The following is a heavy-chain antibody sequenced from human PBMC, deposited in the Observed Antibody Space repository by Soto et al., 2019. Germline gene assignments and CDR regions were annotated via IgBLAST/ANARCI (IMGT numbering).Heavy chain of an antibody. J-gene: IGHJ6*02. Sequence: RLSCAASGLGVINNYLSWVRQPPVKCLEWVSVLYSGGTTYYADSVKGRFTISRDNSKNTLYLQMNSLRAEDTAVYYCAREDRRRDGRDYHSDYGIDVWGQGTTVTVS. CDR2: LYSGGTT. CDR3: AREDRRRDGRDYHSDYGIDV. CDR1: GLGVINNY. V-gene: IGHV3-53*01. D-gene: IGHD3-16*01.